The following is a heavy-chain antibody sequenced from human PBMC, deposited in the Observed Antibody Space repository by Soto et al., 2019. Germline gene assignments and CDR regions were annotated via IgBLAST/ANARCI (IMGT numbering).Heavy chain of an antibody. CDR2: VSYSGTR. J-gene: IGHJ4*02. V-gene: IGHV4-31*03. CDR3: GWSHGAY. Sequence: QVQLLESGPGLVTPSQTLSLTCTVSGGSISSGGYYWGWIRQPPGKGLEWIGLVSYSGTRYYNPSLERRVMISIDTSTNQFSLKLSSVAAADTAVYYCGWSHGAYWGQGTLVTVSS. CDR1: GGSISSGGYY. D-gene: IGHD2-15*01.